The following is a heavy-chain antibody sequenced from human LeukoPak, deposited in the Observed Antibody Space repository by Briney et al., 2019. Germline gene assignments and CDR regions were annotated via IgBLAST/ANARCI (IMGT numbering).Heavy chain of an antibody. CDR3: ARDPGFLLDTAMAPSLALDI. CDR1: GGTFSSYA. CDR2: IIPILGIA. D-gene: IGHD5-18*01. Sequence: ASVKVSCKASGGTFSSYAISWVRQAPGQGLEWMGRIIPILGIANYAQKFQGRVTITADKSTSTAYMELSSLRSEDTAVYYCARDPGFLLDTAMAPSLALDIWGQGTMVTVSS. J-gene: IGHJ3*02. V-gene: IGHV1-69*04.